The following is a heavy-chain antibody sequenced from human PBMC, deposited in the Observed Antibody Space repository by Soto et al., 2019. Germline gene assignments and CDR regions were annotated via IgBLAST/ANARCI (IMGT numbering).Heavy chain of an antibody. J-gene: IGHJ4*02. D-gene: IGHD2-8*01. Sequence: SVKVSCKASGFTFTSSAVQWVRQARGQRLEWIGWIGVGSGNRHYAQKFQERVTITRDMSTNTAYMELSSLRSEDTAVYYCAALGVNFDYWGQGTLVTVSS. V-gene: IGHV1-58*01. CDR1: GFTFTSSA. CDR2: IGVGSGNR. CDR3: AALGVNFDY.